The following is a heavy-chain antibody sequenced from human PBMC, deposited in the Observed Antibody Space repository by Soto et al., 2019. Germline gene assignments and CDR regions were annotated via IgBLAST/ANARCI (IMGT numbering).Heavy chain of an antibody. V-gene: IGHV4-59*01. Sequence: QVQLQESGPGLVKPSETLSLTCTVSGGSISSYYWSWIRQPPGKGLEWIGYIYYTGNTNYNPSLKGRVTISVDTSKNQFSLKLTSLTAADTAVYYCARARTSSAVDFDYWGQGTLVTVSS. CDR1: GGSISSYY. J-gene: IGHJ4*02. CDR2: IYYTGNT. D-gene: IGHD6-19*01. CDR3: ARARTSSAVDFDY.